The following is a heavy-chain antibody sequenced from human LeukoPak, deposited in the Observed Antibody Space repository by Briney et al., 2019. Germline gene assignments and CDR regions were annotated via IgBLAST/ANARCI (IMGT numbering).Heavy chain of an antibody. J-gene: IGHJ4*02. V-gene: IGHV3-74*01. CDR1: GFTFSSYW. Sequence: GGSLRLSCAVSGFTFSSYWMDWVRQAPGKGLVWVSRINTDGSTTTYADSVKGRFTISRDNAKNTLYLQMNSLRAEDTAVYYGAKAGSSRSPRGPLDYWGQGTLVTVSS. CDR3: AKAGSSRSPRGPLDY. CDR2: INTDGSTT. D-gene: IGHD6-13*01.